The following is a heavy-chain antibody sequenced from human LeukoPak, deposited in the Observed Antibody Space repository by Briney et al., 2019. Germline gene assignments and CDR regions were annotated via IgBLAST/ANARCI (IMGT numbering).Heavy chain of an antibody. CDR2: ISAYNGNT. V-gene: IGHV1-18*01. D-gene: IGHD2-15*01. CDR1: GYTFTSYG. Sequence: GASVKVSCKASGYTFTSYGISWVRQAPGQGLEWMGWISAYNGNTNYAQKLQGRVTMTTDTSTSTAYMELRSLRSDDTAVYYCARDSFMVVAGSSLIDYWGQGTLVTVFS. J-gene: IGHJ4*02. CDR3: ARDSFMVVAGSSLIDY.